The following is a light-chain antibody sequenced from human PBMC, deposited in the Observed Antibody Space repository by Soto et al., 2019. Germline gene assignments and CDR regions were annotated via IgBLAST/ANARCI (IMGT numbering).Light chain of an antibody. J-gene: IGKJ1*01. CDR1: QSVSSY. V-gene: IGKV3-20*01. CDR3: QQYGSSPRT. Sequence: EIVLTQSPSTLSLSPGERAPLPCRASQSVSSYLAWYQQKPGQAPRLLIYGASSRATGIPDRFSGSGSGTDFTLTISRLEPEDFAAYYCQQYGSSPRTFGQGTKVDIK. CDR2: GAS.